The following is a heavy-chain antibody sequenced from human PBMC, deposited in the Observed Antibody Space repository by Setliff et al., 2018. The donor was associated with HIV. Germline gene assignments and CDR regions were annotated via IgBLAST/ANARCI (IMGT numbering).Heavy chain of an antibody. CDR3: ARDRSEWFGEFLDAFDI. D-gene: IGHD3-10*01. J-gene: IGHJ3*02. V-gene: IGHV1-69*13. Sequence: GASVKVSCKASGGTFSNFAISWVRQAPGQGLEWMGGIIPMFGTTNFAQNFQDRVTITADDPTTTVYMELSSLRPDDTAVYYCARDRSEWFGEFLDAFDIWGQGTMVTVS. CDR1: GGTFSNFA. CDR2: IIPMFGTT.